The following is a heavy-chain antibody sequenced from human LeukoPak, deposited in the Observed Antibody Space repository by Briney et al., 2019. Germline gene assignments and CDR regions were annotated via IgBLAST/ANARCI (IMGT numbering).Heavy chain of an antibody. Sequence: GGSLRLSRAASGFTFSSYAMSWVRQAPGKGLEWVSAISGSGGSTYYADSVKGRFTISRDNSKNTLYLQMNSLRAEDTAVYYCAKYQGVAYTQIGDYYYGMDVWGQGTTVTVSS. CDR3: AKYQGVAYTQIGDYYYGMDV. CDR1: GFTFSSYA. D-gene: IGHD3-3*01. CDR2: ISGSGGST. J-gene: IGHJ6*02. V-gene: IGHV3-23*01.